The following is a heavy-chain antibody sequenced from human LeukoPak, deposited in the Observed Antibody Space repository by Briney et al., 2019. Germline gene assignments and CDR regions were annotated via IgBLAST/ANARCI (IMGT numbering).Heavy chain of an antibody. CDR1: GFDFSSNW. D-gene: IGHD3-3*01. CDR3: AKDHYWSIDY. J-gene: IGHJ4*02. Sequence: PGGSLRLSCAVSGFDFSSNWMHRVRHAPGQGLVWVSRIKGDGISTNYADSVKGRFTISRDIAKNTLYLQMNSLRAEDTGVYYCAKDHYWSIDYWGRGTLVTVSS. V-gene: IGHV3-74*01. CDR2: IKGDGIST.